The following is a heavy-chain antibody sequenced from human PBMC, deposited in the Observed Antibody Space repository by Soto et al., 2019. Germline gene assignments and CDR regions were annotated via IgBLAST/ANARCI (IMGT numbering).Heavy chain of an antibody. J-gene: IGHJ4*02. V-gene: IGHV4-34*01. CDR2: INHRGST. D-gene: IGHD3-10*01. CDR1: GGSISGYY. Sequence: SETLSLTCTVSGGSISGYYWSWIRQPPGKGLEWIGEINHRGSTNYNPSLKSRVTMSVDRSKNQFSLKLSSVTAADTAVYYCARSRYYGYDYWGQGTLVTVSS. CDR3: ARSRYYGYDY.